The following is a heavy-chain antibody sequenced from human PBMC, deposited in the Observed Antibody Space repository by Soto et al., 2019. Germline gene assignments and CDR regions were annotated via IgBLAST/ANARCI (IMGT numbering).Heavy chain of an antibody. CDR3: ARGSKGSSWYAYWFDP. Sequence: QVQLVQSGAEVKKPGASVKVSCKASGYTFTSYDINWVRQATGQGLERMGWMNPNSGNTGYAQKFQGRVTMTRNTSISTAYMELSSLRSEDTAVYYCARGSKGSSWYAYWFDPWGQGTLDTVSS. V-gene: IGHV1-8*01. J-gene: IGHJ5*02. CDR2: MNPNSGNT. D-gene: IGHD6-13*01. CDR1: GYTFTSYD.